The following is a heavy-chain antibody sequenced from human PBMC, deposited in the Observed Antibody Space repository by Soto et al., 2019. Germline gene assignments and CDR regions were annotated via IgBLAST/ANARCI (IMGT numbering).Heavy chain of an antibody. CDR2: FDPEDGET. CDR3: ATDLGYYDSSGYDY. D-gene: IGHD3-22*01. J-gene: IGHJ4*02. CDR1: GYTLTELS. Sequence: ASVKVSCKVSGYTLTELSMHWVRQAPGKGLEWMGGFDPEDGETIYAQKFQGRVTMTGDTSTDTAYMELSSLRSEDTAVYYCATDLGYYDSSGYDYWGQGTLVTVSS. V-gene: IGHV1-24*01.